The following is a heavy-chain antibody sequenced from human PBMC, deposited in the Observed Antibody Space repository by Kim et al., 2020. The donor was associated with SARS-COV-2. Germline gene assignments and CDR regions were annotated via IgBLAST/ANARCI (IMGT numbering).Heavy chain of an antibody. J-gene: IGHJ6*02. D-gene: IGHD2-15*01. V-gene: IGHV4-31*02. Sequence: KSRVTISVDTSKNQFSLKLSSVTAADTAVYYCAGAVGVPGAFWYYYGMDVWGQGTTVTVSS. CDR3: AGAVGVPGAFWYYYGMDV.